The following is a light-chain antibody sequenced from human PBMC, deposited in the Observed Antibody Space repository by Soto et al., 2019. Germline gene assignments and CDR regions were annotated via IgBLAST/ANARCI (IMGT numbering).Light chain of an antibody. Sequence: QSALTQPASVSGSPGQSITISCTGTSSVVGGYTYVSWYQQHPGKAPKLMIFDVSNRPSGVSNRFSGSKSGNTASLTISGLQADDEADYYCSSYTISSTYVFGTGTKLTVL. CDR3: SSYTISSTYV. CDR1: SSVVGGYTY. J-gene: IGLJ1*01. CDR2: DVS. V-gene: IGLV2-14*01.